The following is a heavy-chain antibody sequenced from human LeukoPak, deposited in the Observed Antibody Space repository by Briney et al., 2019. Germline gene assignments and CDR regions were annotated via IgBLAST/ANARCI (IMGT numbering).Heavy chain of an antibody. CDR1: DYSISSGYY. J-gene: IGHJ4*02. CDR2: IYHSGST. D-gene: IGHD3-22*01. CDR3: ARVTGYMIEDYFDY. Sequence: SETLSLTCSVSDYSISSGYYWGWIRQPPGKGLEWIGSIYHSGSTYYNPSLKSRAAISVDTSKNHFSLKVTSVTAADTAVYYCARVTGYMIEDYFDYWGQGTLVTVSS. V-gene: IGHV4-38-2*02.